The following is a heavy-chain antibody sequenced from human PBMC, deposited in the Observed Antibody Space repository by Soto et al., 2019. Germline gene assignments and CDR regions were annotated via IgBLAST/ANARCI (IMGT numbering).Heavy chain of an antibody. J-gene: IGHJ5*02. D-gene: IGHD6-6*01. Sequence: SETLSLTCAVYGGSFSGYYWSWIRQPPGKGLEWIGEINHSGSTNYNPSLKSRVTISVDTSKNQFSLKLSSVTAADTAVYYCAIRTEGVESSSSDENWFDPWGQGTLVTVSS. V-gene: IGHV4-34*01. CDR1: GGSFSGYY. CDR3: AIRTEGVESSSSDENWFDP. CDR2: INHSGST.